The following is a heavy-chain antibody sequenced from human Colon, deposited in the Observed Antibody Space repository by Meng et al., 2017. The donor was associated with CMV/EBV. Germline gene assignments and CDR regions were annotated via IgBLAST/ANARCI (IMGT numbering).Heavy chain of an antibody. CDR3: AKSPIWVAVAGVLHY. V-gene: IGHV3-23*01. CDR2: ISGSGDKT. CDR1: GFTFSDYA. J-gene: IGHJ4*02. D-gene: IGHD6-19*01. Sequence: GESLKISCAASGFTFSDYAMAWVRQTPRNGLEWVSSISGSGDKTYYGVSVQGRFTISRDNSQNRLYLQMNSLRAEDTAVYYCAKSPIWVAVAGVLHYWGQGTQVTVSS.